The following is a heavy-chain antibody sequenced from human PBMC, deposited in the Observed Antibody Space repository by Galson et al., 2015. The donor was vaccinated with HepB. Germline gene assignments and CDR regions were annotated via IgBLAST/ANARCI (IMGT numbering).Heavy chain of an antibody. J-gene: IGHJ4*02. CDR2: ITPDGDDI. D-gene: IGHD6-6*01. CDR1: GFNFKTYT. Sequence: SLRLSCAASGFNFKTYTINWVRQTPGKGLEWVSSITPDGDDIYYADSVKARFTISRDNSKNSVLLHMNSLRGDDTALYFCARDPGRLAARPFDFWGQGTQVTVSS. CDR3: ARDPGRLAARPFDF. V-gene: IGHV3-21*06.